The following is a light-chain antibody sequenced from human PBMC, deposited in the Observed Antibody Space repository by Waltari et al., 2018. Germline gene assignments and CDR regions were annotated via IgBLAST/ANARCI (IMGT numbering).Light chain of an antibody. CDR3: CSYGGTYSWV. CDR2: DVS. Sequence: QSALTQPRSVSGSPGPSVPISCPGTSSDVGGYNYVSWYQQHPGKAPKLMIYDVSKRPSGVPDRFSGSKSGNTASLTISGLQAEDEADYYCCSYGGTYSWVFGGGTKLTVL. V-gene: IGLV2-11*01. CDR1: SSDVGGYNY. J-gene: IGLJ3*02.